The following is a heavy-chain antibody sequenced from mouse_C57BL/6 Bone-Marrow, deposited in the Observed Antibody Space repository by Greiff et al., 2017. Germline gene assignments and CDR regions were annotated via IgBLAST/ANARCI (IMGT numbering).Heavy chain of an antibody. Sequence: EVQLQQSGAELVKPGASVKLSCTASGFNIKDYYMHWVKQRTEPGLEWIGRIDPEDGETKYAPKFQGKATITADTSSNTAYLQLSSLTSEDTAVYYCTKDYGSRVEFDYWGQGTTLTVSS. CDR3: TKDYGSRVEFDY. CDR2: IDPEDGET. CDR1: GFNIKDYY. V-gene: IGHV14-2*01. D-gene: IGHD1-1*01. J-gene: IGHJ2*01.